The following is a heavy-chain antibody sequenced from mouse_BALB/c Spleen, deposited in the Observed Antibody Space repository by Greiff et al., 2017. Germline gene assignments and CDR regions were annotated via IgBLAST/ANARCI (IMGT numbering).Heavy chain of an antibody. J-gene: IGHJ4*01. V-gene: IGHV14-3*02. CDR3: ARRDYEDAMDY. CDR1: GFNIKDTY. CDR2: IDPANGNT. Sequence: EVQLQQSGAELVKPGASVKLSCTASGFNIKDTYMHWVKQRPEQGLEWIGRIDPANGNTKYDPKFQGKATITADTSSNTAYLQLSSLTSEDTAVYYCARRDYEDAMDYWGQGTSVTVSS. D-gene: IGHD2-4*01.